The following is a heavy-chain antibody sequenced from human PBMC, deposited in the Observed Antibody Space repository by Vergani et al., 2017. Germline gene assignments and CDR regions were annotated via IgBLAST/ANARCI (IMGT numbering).Heavy chain of an antibody. CDR2: IIPILGIA. Sequence: QVQLVQSGAEVKKPGSSVKVSCKASGGTFSSYTISWVRQAPGQGLEWMGRIIPILGIANYAQKFQGRVTITADKSTSTAYMELSSLRSEDTAVYYCAREIGRTTGAANWFDPWGQGTLVTVSS. J-gene: IGHJ5*02. CDR1: GGTFSSYT. CDR3: AREIGRTTGAANWFDP. D-gene: IGHD1-1*01. V-gene: IGHV1-69*08.